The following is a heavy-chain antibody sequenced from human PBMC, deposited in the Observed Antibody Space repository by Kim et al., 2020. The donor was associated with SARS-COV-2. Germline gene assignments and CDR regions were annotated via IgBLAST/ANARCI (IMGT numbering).Heavy chain of an antibody. CDR1: GFSLSTSGVA. D-gene: IGHD2-2*01. V-gene: IGHV2-5*02. Sequence: SGPTLVNPTQTLTLTCTFSGFSLSTSGVAVGWIRQPPGKALEWLALIYWDDDKRYSPSLKSRLTITKDTSKNQVVLTMTNMDPVDTATYYCAHIPYATLGDIFEYWGQGTLVIVSS. CDR3: AHIPYATLGDIFEY. J-gene: IGHJ4*02. CDR2: IYWDDDK.